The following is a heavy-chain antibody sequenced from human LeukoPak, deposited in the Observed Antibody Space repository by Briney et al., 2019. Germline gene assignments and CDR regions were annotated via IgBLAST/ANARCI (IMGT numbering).Heavy chain of an antibody. CDR2: IKEDGGDK. J-gene: IGHJ6*02. CDR3: ARRFSSGYGFDGMDV. CDR1: GFTFSSYW. V-gene: IGHV3-7*01. Sequence: GGSLRLSCAASGFTFSSYWMSWVRQAPGKGLEWVANIKEDGGDKYYVDSVKGRFTISRDNAKNSLYLQMNSLRAEDTAVYYCARRFSSGYGFDGMDVWGQGTTVTVSS. D-gene: IGHD3-22*01.